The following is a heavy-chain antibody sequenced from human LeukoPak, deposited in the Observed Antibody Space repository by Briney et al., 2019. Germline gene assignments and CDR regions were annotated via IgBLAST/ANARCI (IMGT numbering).Heavy chain of an antibody. V-gene: IGHV1-18*01. CDR3: ARDDIVVVPAAMPYYYYYYGMDV. CDR2: ISAYNGNT. Sequence: ASVKVSCKASGYTFTSYCISWVRQAPGQGLEWMGWISAYNGNTNYAQKLQGRVTMTTDTSTSTAYMELRSLRSDDTAVYYCARDDIVVVPAAMPYYYYYYGMDVWGQGTTVTVSS. D-gene: IGHD2-2*01. CDR1: GYTFTSYC. J-gene: IGHJ6*02.